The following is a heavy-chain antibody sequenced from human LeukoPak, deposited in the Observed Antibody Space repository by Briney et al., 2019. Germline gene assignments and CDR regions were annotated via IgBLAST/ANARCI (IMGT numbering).Heavy chain of an antibody. V-gene: IGHV4-39*07. CDR3: ASNQWPSWYFDL. J-gene: IGHJ2*01. CDR2: IYYSGST. CDR1: GGSISNISYY. D-gene: IGHD6-19*01. Sequence: SETLSLTCTVSGGSISNISYYWGWIRQPPGKGLEWIGSIYYSGSTFDNPSLKSRVTISIDKSRNQFSLKLSSVTAADTAVYYCASNQWPSWYFDLWGRGTLVTVSA.